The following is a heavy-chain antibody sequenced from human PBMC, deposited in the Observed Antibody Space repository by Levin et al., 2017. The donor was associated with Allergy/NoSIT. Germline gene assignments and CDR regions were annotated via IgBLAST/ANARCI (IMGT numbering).Heavy chain of an antibody. CDR1: GFTFSSYG. V-gene: IGHV3-30*18. J-gene: IGHJ4*02. CDR3: AKDLGDYGDSRRGDY. D-gene: IGHD4-17*01. CDR2: ISYDGSNK. Sequence: GGSLRLSCAASGFTFSSYGMHWVRQAPGKGLEWVAVISYDGSNKYYADSVKGRFTISRDNSKNTLYLQMNSLRAEDTAVYYCAKDLGDYGDSRRGDYWGQGTLVTVSS.